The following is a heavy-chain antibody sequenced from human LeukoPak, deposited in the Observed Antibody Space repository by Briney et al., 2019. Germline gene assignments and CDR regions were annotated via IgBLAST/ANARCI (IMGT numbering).Heavy chain of an antibody. Sequence: GESLKISCKGSGYSFTSYWIGWVRQMPGKGLEWMGIIYPGDSDTRHSPSFQGQVTISADKSISTAYLQWSSLKASDTAMYYCARPVQDSSGYYLAFDIWGQGTMVTVSS. CDR2: IYPGDSDT. V-gene: IGHV5-51*01. D-gene: IGHD3-22*01. J-gene: IGHJ3*02. CDR3: ARPVQDSSGYYLAFDI. CDR1: GYSFTSYW.